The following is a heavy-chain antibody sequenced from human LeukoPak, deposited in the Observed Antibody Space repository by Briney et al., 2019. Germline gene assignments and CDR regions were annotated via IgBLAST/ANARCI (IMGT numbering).Heavy chain of an antibody. CDR1: GFTFSSYA. V-gene: IGHV3-23*01. D-gene: IGHD4-23*01. CDR3: AKDRFHGGNTETYYFDY. J-gene: IGHJ4*02. Sequence: PGGSLRLSCAASGFTFSSYAMSWVRQAPGKGLEWVSAISGSGGSTYYADSVKGRFTISRDNSKNTLYLQMNSLRAEDTAVYYCAKDRFHGGNTETYYFDYWGQGTLVTVSS. CDR2: ISGSGGST.